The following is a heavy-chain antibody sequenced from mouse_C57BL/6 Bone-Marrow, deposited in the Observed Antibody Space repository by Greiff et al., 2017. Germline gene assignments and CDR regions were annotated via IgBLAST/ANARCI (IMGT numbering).Heavy chain of an antibody. Sequence: VQLQQSGAELVRPGTSVKVSCKASGYAFTNYLIEWVKQRPGQGLEWIGVINPGSGGTNYNEKFKGKATLTADKSSSTAYMQLSSLTSEDSAVYCGARSNYSNFYYYAMDYWGQGTSVTVSS. CDR1: GYAFTNYL. V-gene: IGHV1-54*01. CDR3: ARSNYSNFYYYAMDY. D-gene: IGHD2-5*01. J-gene: IGHJ4*01. CDR2: INPGSGGT.